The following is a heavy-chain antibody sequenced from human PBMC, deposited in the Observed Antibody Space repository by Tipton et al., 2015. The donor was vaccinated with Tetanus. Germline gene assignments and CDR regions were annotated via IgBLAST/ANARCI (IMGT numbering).Heavy chain of an antibody. J-gene: IGHJ4*02. CDR2: ISSSSSYI. CDR3: ARDIIDY. D-gene: IGHD1-14*01. V-gene: IGHV3-21*01. CDR1: GFTFSSYA. Sequence: SLRLSCAASGFTFSSYAMSWVRQAPGKGLEWVSSISSSSSYIYYADSVKGRFTISRDNAKNSLYLQMNSLRAEDTAVYYCARDIIDYWGQGTLVTVSS.